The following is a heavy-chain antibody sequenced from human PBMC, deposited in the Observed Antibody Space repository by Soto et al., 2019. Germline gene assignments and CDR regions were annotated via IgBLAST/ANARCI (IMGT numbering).Heavy chain of an antibody. CDR2: ISSSGTTI. V-gene: IGHV3-11*01. Sequence: QVQLVESGGGLVKPGGSLRLSCAASGFTFSDYYMSWIRQAPGKGLEWVSYISSSGTTIYYADSVKGRYTISRDNAKNSLYLQMNSRRAEDTAVYYCARPYDFPQPHTDVWGQGTTVTVSS. J-gene: IGHJ6*02. CDR1: GFTFSDYY. CDR3: ARPYDFPQPHTDV. D-gene: IGHD3-3*01.